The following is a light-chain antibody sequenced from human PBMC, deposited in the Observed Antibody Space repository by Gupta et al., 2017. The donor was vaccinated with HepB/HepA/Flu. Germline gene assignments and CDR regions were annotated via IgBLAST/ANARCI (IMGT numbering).Light chain of an antibody. CDR3: CSYAGSSTLV. Sequence: QSALTQPASVSGSPGPSITISCTGTSSDVGSYTLVSWYQQHPGKAPKLMSYEVSKRPSGVSNRFSGSKSGNTASLTISGLQAEDEADYYCCSYAGSSTLVFGGGTKLTVL. CDR1: SSDVGSYTL. J-gene: IGLJ2*01. CDR2: EVS. V-gene: IGLV2-23*02.